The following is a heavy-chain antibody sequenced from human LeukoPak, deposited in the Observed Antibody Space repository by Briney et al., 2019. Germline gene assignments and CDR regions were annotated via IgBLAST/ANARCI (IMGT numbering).Heavy chain of an antibody. V-gene: IGHV3-7*01. Sequence: PGGSLRLSCAASGFTFSNYYMSWVRQSPGKGLEWVANIKHDGSEKYYVDSVKGRFTISRENADNSLYLQMSSLRAEDTAVYYCARSSCGGDCYLGFDYWGQGTLVTVSS. J-gene: IGHJ4*02. CDR3: ARSSCGGDCYLGFDY. D-gene: IGHD2-21*02. CDR1: GFTFSNYY. CDR2: IKHDGSEK.